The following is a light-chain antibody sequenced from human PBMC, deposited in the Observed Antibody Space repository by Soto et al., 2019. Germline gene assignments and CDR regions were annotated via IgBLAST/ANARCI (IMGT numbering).Light chain of an antibody. CDR2: GAS. Sequence: EIVLTQSPGTLSLSPGERATLSCRASQSVSSSYLAWYQQKPGQAPRLLIYGASSRATGIPDRFSGSGSGTDFTLTISRLEPEDFAVYYCQQYGRSPPFFGGGTKVEIK. CDR3: QQYGRSPPF. CDR1: QSVSSSY. V-gene: IGKV3-20*01. J-gene: IGKJ4*01.